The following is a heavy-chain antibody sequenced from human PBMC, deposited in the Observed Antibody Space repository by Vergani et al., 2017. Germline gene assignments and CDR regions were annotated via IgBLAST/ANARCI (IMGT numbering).Heavy chain of an antibody. D-gene: IGHD3-10*01. CDR3: ARDKLTGSGSYLKTFDY. Sequence: EVQLLESGGGLVQPGGSLRLSCAASGFTFDDYAMHWVRQAPGKGLEWVSGISWNSGTIGYADSVKGRFTISRDNAKNSLYLQMNSLRDEDTAVYYCARDKLTGSGSYLKTFDYWGQGTLVTVSS. CDR2: ISWNSGTI. J-gene: IGHJ4*02. V-gene: IGHV3-9*01. CDR1: GFTFDDYA.